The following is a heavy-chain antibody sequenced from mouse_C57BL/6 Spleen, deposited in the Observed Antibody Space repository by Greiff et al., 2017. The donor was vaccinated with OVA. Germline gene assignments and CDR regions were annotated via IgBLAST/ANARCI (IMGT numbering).Heavy chain of an antibody. CDR1: GYTFTSYW. CDR2: IDPSDSYT. D-gene: IGHD1-1*01. Sequence: QVQLQQPGAELVRPGTSVKLSCKASGYTFTSYWMHWLKQRPGQGLEWIGVIDPSDSYTNYNQKFKGKATLTVDTSSSTAYMQLSSLTSEDSAVYYCARAGITTVVAPYFDYWGQGTTLTVSS. CDR3: ARAGITTVVAPYFDY. J-gene: IGHJ2*01. V-gene: IGHV1-59*01.